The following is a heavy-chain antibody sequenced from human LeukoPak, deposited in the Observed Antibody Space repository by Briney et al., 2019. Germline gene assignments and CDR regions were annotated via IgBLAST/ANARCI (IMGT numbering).Heavy chain of an antibody. J-gene: IGHJ4*02. CDR1: GFTVSSNY. CDR2: IKQDGSEK. Sequence: GGSLRLSCAASGFTVSSNYMSWVRQAPGKGLEWVANIKQDGSEKYYVDSVKGRFTISRDNAKNSLYLQMSSLRAEDTAVYYCARDRGGYLDYWGQGTLVTVSS. CDR3: ARDRGGYLDY. D-gene: IGHD2-15*01. V-gene: IGHV3-7*01.